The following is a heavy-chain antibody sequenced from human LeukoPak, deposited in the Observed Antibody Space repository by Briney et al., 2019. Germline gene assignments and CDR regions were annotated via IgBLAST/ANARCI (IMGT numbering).Heavy chain of an antibody. CDR3: ARGRNYDILTGYTC. Sequence: TVKVSCKASGGTFSSYAISWVRQAPGQGLEWMGGIIPIFGTANYAQKFQGRVTITADESTSTAYMELSSLRSEDTAVYYCARGRNYDILTGYTCWGQGTLVTVSS. CDR2: IIPIFGTA. V-gene: IGHV1-69*13. CDR1: GGTFSSYA. J-gene: IGHJ4*02. D-gene: IGHD3-9*01.